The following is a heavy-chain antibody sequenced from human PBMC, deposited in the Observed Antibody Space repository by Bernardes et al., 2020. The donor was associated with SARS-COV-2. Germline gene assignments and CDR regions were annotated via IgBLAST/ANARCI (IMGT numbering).Heavy chain of an antibody. J-gene: IGHJ6*02. D-gene: IGHD5-18*01. CDR2: ISYDGSNK. CDR3: ASDTAMVGYYYYYGMDV. CDR1: GFTFSSYG. Sequence: GGSLRLSRAASGFTFSSYGMHWVRQAPGKGLEWVAVISYDGSNKYYADSVKGRFTISRDNSKNTLYLQMNSLRAEDTAVYYCASDTAMVGYYYYYGMDVWGQGTTVTVSS. V-gene: IGHV3-30*03.